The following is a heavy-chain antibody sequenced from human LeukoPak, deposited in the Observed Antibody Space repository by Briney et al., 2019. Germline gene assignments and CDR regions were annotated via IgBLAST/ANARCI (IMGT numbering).Heavy chain of an antibody. CDR3: ARGVTVTTDF. CDR2: LSSSGGST. Sequence: PGGSLRLSCAASGFFFSDYDMNWVRQAPGKGLEWVSGLSSSGGSTFYADSVKGRFTISRDNSKNTVYLQMNSLRGEDTAIYYCARGVTVTTDFWGHGTLVTVSS. CDR1: GFFFSDYD. J-gene: IGHJ4*01. D-gene: IGHD4-17*01. V-gene: IGHV3-23*01.